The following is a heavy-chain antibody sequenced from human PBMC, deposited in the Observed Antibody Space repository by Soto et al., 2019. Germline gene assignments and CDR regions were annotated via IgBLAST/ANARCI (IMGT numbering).Heavy chain of an antibody. Sequence: ASVKVSCKASGYTFTSYGISWVRQAPGQGLEWMGWISAYNCNTNYAQKLQGRVTMTTDTSTSTAYMELRNLRFDDTAVYYCARDPAGIAAAGVDPWGQGTLVTVS. D-gene: IGHD6-13*01. CDR1: GYTFTSYG. CDR3: ARDPAGIAAAGVDP. CDR2: ISAYNCNT. J-gene: IGHJ5*02. V-gene: IGHV1-18*01.